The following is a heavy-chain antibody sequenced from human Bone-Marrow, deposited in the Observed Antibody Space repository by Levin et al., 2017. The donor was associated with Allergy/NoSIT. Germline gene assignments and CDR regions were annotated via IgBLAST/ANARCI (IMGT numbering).Heavy chain of an antibody. D-gene: IGHD3-10*01. Sequence: GGSLRLSCAASGFTFSNAWMNWVRQAPGKGLEWVGRIKSKTDGGTTDYAAPVKGRFTISRDDSKNTLYLQMNSLKTEDTAVYYCTGEVGYYYYGMDVWGQGTTVTVSS. CDR1: GFTFSNAW. CDR2: IKSKTDGGTT. CDR3: TGEVGYYYYGMDV. V-gene: IGHV3-15*07. J-gene: IGHJ6*02.